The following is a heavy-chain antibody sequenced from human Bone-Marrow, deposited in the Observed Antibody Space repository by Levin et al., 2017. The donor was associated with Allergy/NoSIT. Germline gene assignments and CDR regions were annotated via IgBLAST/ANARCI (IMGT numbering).Heavy chain of an antibody. CDR2: IYYTGTT. D-gene: IGHD6-13*01. V-gene: IGHV4-39*07. CDR3: TSYSQARCHYLGMDV. J-gene: IGHJ6*02. CDR1: GGSISTDTYY. Sequence: SETLSLTCIVSGGSISTDTYYWAWVRQPPGKGLEWIGSIYYTGTTYYSPSLSSRVTLSVDTSKNRFSLKVYSVTAAATAVYYCTSYSQARCHYLGMDVWGHGTTVTVSS.